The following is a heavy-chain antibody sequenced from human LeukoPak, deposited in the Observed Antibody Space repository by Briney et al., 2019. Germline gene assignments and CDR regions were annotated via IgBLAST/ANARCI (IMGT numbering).Heavy chain of an antibody. V-gene: IGHV4-34*01. D-gene: IGHD5-18*01. Sequence: PSETLSLTCAVYGGSFSSYYWSWIRQPPGKGLEWIGEMNHSGNTNYNPSLRSRVTMSVDTSKNQFSLKLSSVTAADTAMYYCAGSRTWTQPFDPWGQGTLVTVSS. CDR3: AGSRTWTQPFDP. CDR1: GGSFSSYY. J-gene: IGHJ5*02. CDR2: MNHSGNT.